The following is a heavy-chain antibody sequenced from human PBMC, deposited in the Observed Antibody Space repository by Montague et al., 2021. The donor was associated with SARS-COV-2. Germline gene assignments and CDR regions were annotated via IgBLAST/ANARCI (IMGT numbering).Heavy chain of an antibody. Sequence: SETLSLTCTVSGGSISSSSYYWGRIRQPPGKGLEWIGSIYYSGXTXYXXXXKXRVTISVDTSKNQFSLKLSSVTAADTAVYYCARVISRQIHIVVVRLYYFDYWGQGTMVTVSS. J-gene: IGHJ4*02. D-gene: IGHD2-15*01. CDR2: IYYSGXT. CDR3: ARVISRQIHIVVVRLYYFDY. V-gene: IGHV4-39*07. CDR1: GGSISSSSYY.